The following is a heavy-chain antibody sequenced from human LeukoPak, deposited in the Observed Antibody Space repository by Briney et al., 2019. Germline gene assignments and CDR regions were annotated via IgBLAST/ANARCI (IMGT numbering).Heavy chain of an antibody. V-gene: IGHV4-59*08. CDR3: ARHGGTRDYFDY. J-gene: IGHJ4*02. CDR1: GGSISSYY. Sequence: SETLSLTCTVSGGSISSYYWSWIRQPPGKGLEWIGYISCSGDTSYNPSLKRRVTISVDSPKNRFSLRLSSLTAADTALYYCARHGGTRDYFDYWGPGSLVTVSS. CDR2: ISCSGDT. D-gene: IGHD1-26*01.